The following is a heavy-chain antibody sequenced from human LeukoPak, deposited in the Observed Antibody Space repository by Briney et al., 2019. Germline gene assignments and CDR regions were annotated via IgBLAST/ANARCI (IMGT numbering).Heavy chain of an antibody. J-gene: IGHJ4*02. CDR1: ASTFTVYQ. D-gene: IGHD3-16*02. Sequence: ASVTLSFTSSASTFTVYQIHWVRQAPGQGLEWMGWINPNSGDTNYAQKFQGRVTMTSDTSISTAYMELSRLSSDDTAVYSCARGAVSGTYRYLYWGQGTLVSVSS. V-gene: IGHV1-2*02. CDR2: INPNSGDT. CDR3: ARGAVSGTYRYLY.